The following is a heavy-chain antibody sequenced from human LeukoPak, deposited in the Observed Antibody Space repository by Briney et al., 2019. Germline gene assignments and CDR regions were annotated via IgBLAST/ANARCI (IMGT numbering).Heavy chain of an antibody. J-gene: IGHJ4*02. CDR1: GYTFTTYW. CDR3: AASTYGSGAYVGFDS. V-gene: IGHV5-51*01. D-gene: IGHD3-10*01. Sequence: GESLKISCRAAGYTFTTYWIGWVRQMPGKGLEWMGIMYPGDSDTRCSPSFQGQVTLSADKSISTAYLQWSSLKASDTAIYYCAASTYGSGAYVGFDSWGQGTLVSVSS. CDR2: MYPGDSDT.